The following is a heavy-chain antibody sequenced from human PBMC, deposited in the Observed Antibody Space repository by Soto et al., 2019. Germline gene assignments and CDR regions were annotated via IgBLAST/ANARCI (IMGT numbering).Heavy chain of an antibody. V-gene: IGHV4-4*02. CDR1: GDSINNSHW. CDR3: AREVNCSPASGPNWFEP. J-gene: IGHJ5*02. Sequence: QVQLQESGPALVQPSGTLSLTCAVSGDSINNSHWWSWVGQTPGKGLEWIGAAYHSGTTNCNPSHKTRVTISIDKSKNQFYVKMNSVTAAYTAVYYCAREVNCSPASGPNWFEPRGQATLVTGSS. D-gene: IGHD6-25*01. CDR2: AYHSGTT.